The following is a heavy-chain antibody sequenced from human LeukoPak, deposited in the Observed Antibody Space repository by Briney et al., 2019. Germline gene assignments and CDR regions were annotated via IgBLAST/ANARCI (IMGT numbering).Heavy chain of an antibody. V-gene: IGHV3-23*01. J-gene: IGHJ6*03. D-gene: IGHD6-19*01. CDR1: GFTFNTYG. CDR3: AKVLSDSSGWYRWLSTQGFSAYYMDV. CDR2: ISGSGGST. Sequence: GGSLRLSCAASGFTFNTYGMSWVRQAPGKGLEWVSAISGSGGSTYYADSVKGRFTISRDNSKNTLYLQMNSLRAEATAVYYCAKVLSDSSGWYRWLSTQGFSAYYMDVWGKGTTVTISS.